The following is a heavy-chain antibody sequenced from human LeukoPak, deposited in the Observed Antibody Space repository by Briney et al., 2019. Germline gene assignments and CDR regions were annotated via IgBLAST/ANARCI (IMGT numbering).Heavy chain of an antibody. J-gene: IGHJ4*02. Sequence: GGSLRLSCAASGFTFSSYAMSWVRQAPGKGLEWVSAISGSGGSTYYADSVKGRFTISRDNPKNTLYLQMNSLRAEDTAVYYCAKDNLKAFVVVVAASDYWGQGTLVTVSS. V-gene: IGHV3-23*01. CDR1: GFTFSSYA. CDR3: AKDNLKAFVVVVAASDY. D-gene: IGHD2-15*01. CDR2: ISGSGGST.